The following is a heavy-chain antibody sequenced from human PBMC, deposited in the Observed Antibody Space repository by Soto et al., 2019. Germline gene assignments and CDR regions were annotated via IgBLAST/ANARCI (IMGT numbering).Heavy chain of an antibody. D-gene: IGHD5-18*01. J-gene: IGHJ6*01. Sequence: GESVMSSCKVSGYRFNSYWIIWVLQMPGKGLEWMGSIDPSDSYTNYRPSFQGHVTISADKSISTAYLKLRSVTAADTAVYYCASSAAMVPYSYYYDMDFWGQGTTVTVSS. CDR3: ASSAAMVPYSYYYDMDF. CDR2: IDPSDSYT. CDR1: GYRFNSYW. V-gene: IGHV5-10-1*01.